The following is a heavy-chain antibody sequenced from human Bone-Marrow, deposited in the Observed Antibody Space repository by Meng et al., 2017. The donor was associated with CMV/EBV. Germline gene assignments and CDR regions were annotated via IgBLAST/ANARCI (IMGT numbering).Heavy chain of an antibody. J-gene: IGHJ4*02. CDR3: ARRAATDPYYFEY. CDR1: GGSISSSSYY. Sequence: GSLRLSCTVSGGSISSSSYYWGWIRQPPGKGLEWIGSIYYSGSTYYNPSLKSRVTISVDTSKNQFSLKLSSVTAADTAVYYCARRAATDPYYFEYWGQGTLVTVSS. CDR2: IYYSGST. V-gene: IGHV4-39*01.